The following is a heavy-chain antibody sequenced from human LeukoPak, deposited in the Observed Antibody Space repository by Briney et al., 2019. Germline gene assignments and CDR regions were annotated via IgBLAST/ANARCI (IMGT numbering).Heavy chain of an antibody. D-gene: IGHD2-15*01. CDR1: GYTCTSYG. V-gene: IGHV1-18*01. Sequence: ASVKVSCKASGYTCTSYGISWVRQAPGQGLEWMVWISAYNGNTNYAQKLQGRVTMTTDTSTSTAYMELRSLRSDDTAVYYCARSLGDVVVVAALTPYYFDYWGQGTLVTVSS. CDR2: ISAYNGNT. J-gene: IGHJ4*02. CDR3: ARSLGDVVVVAALTPYYFDY.